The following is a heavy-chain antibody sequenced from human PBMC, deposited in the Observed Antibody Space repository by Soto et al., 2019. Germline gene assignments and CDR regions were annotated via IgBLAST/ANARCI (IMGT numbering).Heavy chain of an antibody. CDR3: ARQAIFGVIIIAFDI. V-gene: IGHV5-10-1*01. D-gene: IGHD3-3*01. J-gene: IGHJ3*02. Sequence: PSFQGHVTISADKSISTAYLQWSSLKASDTAMYYCARQAIFGVIIIAFDIWGQGTMVTVSS.